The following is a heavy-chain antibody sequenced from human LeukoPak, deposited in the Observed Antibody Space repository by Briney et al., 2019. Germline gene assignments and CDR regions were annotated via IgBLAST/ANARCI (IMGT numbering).Heavy chain of an antibody. Sequence: ASVKVSCKASGYTFTSHDINWVRQATGQGLEWMGIINPSGGSTSYAQKFQGRVTMTRDMSTSTVYMELSSLRSEDTAVYYCARDLDYGDFEEGTAGLDPWGQGTLVTVSS. CDR3: ARDLDYGDFEEGTAGLDP. D-gene: IGHD4-17*01. V-gene: IGHV1-46*01. J-gene: IGHJ5*02. CDR1: GYTFTSHD. CDR2: INPSGGST.